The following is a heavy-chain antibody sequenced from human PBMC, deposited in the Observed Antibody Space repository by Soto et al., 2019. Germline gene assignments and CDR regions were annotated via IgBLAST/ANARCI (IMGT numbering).Heavy chain of an antibody. CDR2: ISGSGGST. Sequence: PGGSLRLSCAASGFTFSSYAMSWVRQAPGKGLEWVSAISGSGGSTYYADSVKGRFTISRDNSKNTLYLQMNSLRAEDTAVYYCAKEGPIVVVPAAKARYMDVWGKGTTVTVSS. CDR3: AKEGPIVVVPAAKARYMDV. V-gene: IGHV3-23*01. CDR1: GFTFSSYA. J-gene: IGHJ6*03. D-gene: IGHD2-2*01.